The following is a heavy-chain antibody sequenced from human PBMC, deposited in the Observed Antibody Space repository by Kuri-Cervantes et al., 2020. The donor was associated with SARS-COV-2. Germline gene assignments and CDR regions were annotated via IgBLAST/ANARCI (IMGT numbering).Heavy chain of an antibody. Sequence: GESLKISCAASGFTFSSYSMNWVRQAPGKGLEWVSSISGSSSYRYYADSVKGRFTISRDNAKNSLYLQMNSLRAEDTAVYYCARDQAYSVGVVRRGWVYYYYGMDVWGQGTTVTVSS. J-gene: IGHJ6*02. CDR3: ARDQAYSVGVVRRGWVYYYYGMDV. D-gene: IGHD3-3*01. V-gene: IGHV3-21*01. CDR1: GFTFSSYS. CDR2: ISGSSSYR.